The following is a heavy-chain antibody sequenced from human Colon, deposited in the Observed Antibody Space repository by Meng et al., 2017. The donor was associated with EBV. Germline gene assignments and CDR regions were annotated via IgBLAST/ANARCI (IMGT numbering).Heavy chain of an antibody. J-gene: IGHJ5*01. CDR1: GGSFSGNF. V-gene: IGHV4-34*02. CDR2: IHHSGST. CDR3: ARDPAQEDFDTSGYMYDS. Sequence: QVQLQQGGAGLLKPSETLSLTCAVFGGSFSGNFWTWIRQSPGEGLEWIGEIHHSGSTKYNPSLKNRVSMSLDTSKKQFSLQLTSVTAADTAVYFCARDPAQEDFDTSGYMYDSWGPGTLVTVSS. D-gene: IGHD3-22*01.